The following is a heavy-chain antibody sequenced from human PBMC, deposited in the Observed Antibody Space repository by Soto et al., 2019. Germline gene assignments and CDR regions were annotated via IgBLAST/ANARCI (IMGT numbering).Heavy chain of an antibody. J-gene: IGHJ4*02. D-gene: IGHD1-26*01. Sequence: PGGSLRLSCAASGFTFDDYAMHWVRQAPGKGLEWVSGISWNSGSIGYADSVKGRFTISRDNAKNSLYLQMNSLRAEDTALYYCAKDGTRELLSLFDYWGQGTLVTVSS. CDR2: ISWNSGSI. CDR1: GFTFDDYA. V-gene: IGHV3-9*01. CDR3: AKDGTRELLSLFDY.